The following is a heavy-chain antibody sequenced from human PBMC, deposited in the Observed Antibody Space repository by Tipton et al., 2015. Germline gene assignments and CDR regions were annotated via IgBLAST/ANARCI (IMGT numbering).Heavy chain of an antibody. J-gene: IGHJ4*02. CDR1: GFSFNNFV. CDR3: VKDLYPYFSYDSSSYPIRPFDS. D-gene: IGHD3-22*01. Sequence: SLRLSCETSGFSFNNFVMIWVRQAPGKGLEWVSGIPDRGDRAYYADSVKGRFTISRDTSDNTVYLQMDSLRAEDTAVYFCVKDLYPYFSYDSSSYPIRPFDSWGQGTLVTVSS. V-gene: IGHV3-23*01. CDR2: IPDRGDRA.